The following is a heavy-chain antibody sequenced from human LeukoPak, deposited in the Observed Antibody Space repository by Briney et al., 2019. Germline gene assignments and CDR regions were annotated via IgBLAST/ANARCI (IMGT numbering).Heavy chain of an antibody. Sequence: SETLSLTCTVSGGSISSSSYYWGWIRQPPGKGLEWIGSIYYSGSTYYNPSLKSRVTISVDTSKNQFSLKLSSVTAADTAVYYCARQRGYYDSSGYYYALDRYFDYWGQGTLVTVSS. V-gene: IGHV4-39*01. CDR2: IYYSGST. CDR3: ARQRGYYDSSGYYYALDRYFDY. D-gene: IGHD3-22*01. J-gene: IGHJ4*02. CDR1: GGSISSSSYY.